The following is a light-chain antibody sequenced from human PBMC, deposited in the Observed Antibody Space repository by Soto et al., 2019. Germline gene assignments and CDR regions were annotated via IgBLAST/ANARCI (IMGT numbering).Light chain of an antibody. CDR2: DVS. CDR3: SSYTSSSTFYA. V-gene: IGLV2-14*01. CDR1: SSDVGGYNY. J-gene: IGLJ1*01. Sequence: QSVLPQPASVSGSPGQSITISCTGTSSDVGGYNYVSWYQQHPGKAPKLMIYDVSNRPSGVSNRFSGSKSGNTASLTISGLQAEDEADYYCSSYTSSSTFYAFGTGTKVTVL.